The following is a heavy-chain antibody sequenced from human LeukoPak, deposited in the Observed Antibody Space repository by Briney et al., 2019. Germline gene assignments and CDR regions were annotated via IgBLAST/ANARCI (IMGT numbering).Heavy chain of an antibody. J-gene: IGHJ4*02. D-gene: IGHD4-11*01. CDR3: ARLGDYSNKD. CDR2: ISGSGGTA. V-gene: IGHV3-23*01. Sequence: GGSLRLSCAASGFTFSIYAMSWVRQDPGKGLEWVSAISGSGGTAYYADSVKGRFTISRDNSKNTLYLQMNSLRAEDTAVYYCARLGDYSNKDWGQGTLVTVSS. CDR1: GFTFSIYA.